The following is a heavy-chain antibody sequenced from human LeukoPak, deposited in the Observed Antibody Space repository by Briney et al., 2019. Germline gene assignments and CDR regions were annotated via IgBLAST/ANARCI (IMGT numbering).Heavy chain of an antibody. D-gene: IGHD6-6*01. CDR2: ISGDGGST. CDR3: AKEYSSSPRGYYYYYYGMDV. J-gene: IGHJ6*02. CDR1: GFTFYDYA. Sequence: GGSLRLSCAASGFTFYDYAMHWVRQAPGKGLEWVSLISGDGGSTYYADSVKGRFTISRDKSKNSLYLQMNSLRTEDTALYYCAKEYSSSPRGYYYYYYGMDVWGQGTTVTVSS. V-gene: IGHV3-43*02.